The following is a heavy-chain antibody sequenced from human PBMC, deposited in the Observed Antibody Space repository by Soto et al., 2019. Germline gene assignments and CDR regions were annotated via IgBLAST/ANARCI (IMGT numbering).Heavy chain of an antibody. CDR2: VSGSGSRT. J-gene: IGHJ4*02. Sequence: HPGGSLRLSCAASGFTFNDYAMNWVRQAPGKGLEWVSTVSGSGSRTYYADSVKGRFIASRDNSKNTQYLQMNSLRVEDTAVYYCARDLVGKGDYWGQGARVTVSS. V-gene: IGHV3-23*01. CDR3: ARDLVGKGDY. D-gene: IGHD1-26*01. CDR1: GFTFNDYA.